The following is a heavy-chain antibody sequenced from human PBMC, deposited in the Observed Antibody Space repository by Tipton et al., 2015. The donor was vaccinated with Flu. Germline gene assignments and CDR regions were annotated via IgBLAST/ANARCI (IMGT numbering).Heavy chain of an antibody. J-gene: IGHJ4*02. CDR2: ISHDGLNN. D-gene: IGHD3-3*01. CDR1: GFTFISYD. V-gene: IGHV3-30*03. CDR3: ARYNDGYYSLFDY. Sequence: SLRLSCAASGFTFISYDMHWVRQAPGKGLEWVAVISHDGLNNYYADSVKGRFTISRDNSKNTLYLQMNSLRAEDTAIYFCARYNDGYYSLFDYWGQGTLVTVSS.